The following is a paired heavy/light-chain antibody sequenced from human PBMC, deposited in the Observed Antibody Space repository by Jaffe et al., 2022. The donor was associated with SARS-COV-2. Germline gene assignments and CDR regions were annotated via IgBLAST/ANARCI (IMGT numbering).Light chain of an antibody. CDR1: QSVLYNSNKKNY. CDR3: QQYYNPPLS. J-gene: IGKJ4*01. V-gene: IGKV4-1*01. CDR2: WAS. Sequence: DIVMTQSPDSLAVSLGERATINCKSSQSVLYNSNKKNYLAWYQQKPGQPPKLLIYWASTRESGVPDRFSGSGSGTDFTLTISSLQAEDVAVYYCQQYYNPPLSFGEGTKVEIK.
Heavy chain of an antibody. Sequence: QVLLVESGGGVVQPGRSLRLSCAASGFTFSRYPVDWVRQAPGKGLEWVALISPDGTKKYYADSVKGRFTISRDNSKSTLYLEMNSLRAEDTAVYYCARDATMLGLHTYFDSWGQGTLVTVSS. CDR3: ARDATMLGLHTYFDS. D-gene: IGHD1-7*01. J-gene: IGHJ4*02. CDR1: GFTFSRYP. V-gene: IGHV3-30*04. CDR2: ISPDGTKK.